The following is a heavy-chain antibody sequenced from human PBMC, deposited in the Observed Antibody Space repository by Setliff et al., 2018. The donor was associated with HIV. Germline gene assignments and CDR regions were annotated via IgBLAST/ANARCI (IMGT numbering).Heavy chain of an antibody. V-gene: IGHV3-33*01. D-gene: IGHD3-3*01. J-gene: IGHJ4*02. Sequence: GGSLRLSCAASGFRFRDSAMHWVRQAPGKGLEWVGFIWFDGSNTDYKDSVRGRFTIYRDNAKNTLYLQMTSLRAEDTAVYYCARGPQYNFWGGYLGLWGRGTLVTVSS. CDR2: IWFDGSNT. CDR3: ARGPQYNFWGGYLGL. CDR1: GFRFRDSA.